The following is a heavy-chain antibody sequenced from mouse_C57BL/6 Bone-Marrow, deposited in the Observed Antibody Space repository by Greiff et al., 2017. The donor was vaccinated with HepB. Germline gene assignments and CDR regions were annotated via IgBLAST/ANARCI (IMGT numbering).Heavy chain of an antibody. J-gene: IGHJ2*01. D-gene: IGHD2-4*01. CDR1: GYTFTDHT. CDR3: ARYDYPFCDY. CDR2: IYPRDGST. V-gene: IGHV1-78*01. Sequence: VHLVESDAELVKPGASVKISCKVSGYTFTDHTIHWMKQRPEQGLEWIGYIYPRDGSTKYNEKFKGKDTLTEDKSSSTAYMQLNSLTSEDAAVYFCARYDYPFCDYWGQGTTLTVSS.